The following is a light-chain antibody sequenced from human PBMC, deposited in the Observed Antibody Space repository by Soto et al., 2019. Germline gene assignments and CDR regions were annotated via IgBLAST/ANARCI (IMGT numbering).Light chain of an antibody. Sequence: DIQMTQSPSSLSASVGDRVTIICQASQDITNYLNWCQQKPGKAPNLLIYDASNLTTGVPSRFSGSSSATDFTFTISSLQPEDIATYKYHTLPPLTFGGGTKVDI. V-gene: IGKV1-33*01. CDR1: QDITNY. CDR3: HTLPPLT. CDR2: DAS. J-gene: IGKJ4*01.